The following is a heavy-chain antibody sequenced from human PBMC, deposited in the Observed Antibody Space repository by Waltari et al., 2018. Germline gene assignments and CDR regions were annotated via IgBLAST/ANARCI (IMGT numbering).Heavy chain of an antibody. D-gene: IGHD7-27*01. CDR2: ISSSGSYI. J-gene: IGHJ4*02. V-gene: IGHV3-21*06. Sequence: EVQLVESGGGLVKPGGSLRLYCAASGFTFSLFSMNWVRQAPGRGLEWVSTISSSGSYIYYADSVKGRFTISRDNAKNSVYLQMNSLRVDDTAVYYCTMAPDVPVRPTWGWGQGSLVTVSS. CDR1: GFTFSLFS. CDR3: TMAPDVPVRPTWG.